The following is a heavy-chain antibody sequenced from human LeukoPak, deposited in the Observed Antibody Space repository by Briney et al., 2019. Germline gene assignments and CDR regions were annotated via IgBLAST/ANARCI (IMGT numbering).Heavy chain of an antibody. D-gene: IGHD3-9*01. CDR1: GGSISSSSYY. CDR3: ARMTGGGAFDI. CDR2: IYYGGST. J-gene: IGHJ3*02. Sequence: SSETLSLTCTVSGGSISSSSYYWGWIRQPPGKGLEWIGSIYYGGSTYYNPSLKSRVTISVDTSKNQFSLKLSSETAADTAVYYCARMTGGGAFDIWGQGTMVTVSS. V-gene: IGHV4-39*07.